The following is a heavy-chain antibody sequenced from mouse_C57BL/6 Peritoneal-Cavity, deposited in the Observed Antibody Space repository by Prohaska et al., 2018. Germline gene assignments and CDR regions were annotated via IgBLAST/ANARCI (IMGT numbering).Heavy chain of an antibody. Sequence: SVKLSCKASGYTFTRYDINWVKQRPGQGLEWIGWIYPRDGSTKYNEKFKGKATWTVDTSSSTAYMELHSLTSEDSAVYFCARRGGGYFDVWGTGTTVTVSS. CDR3: ARRGGGYFDV. CDR1: GYTFTRYD. CDR2: IYPRDGST. V-gene: IGHV1-85*01. J-gene: IGHJ1*03.